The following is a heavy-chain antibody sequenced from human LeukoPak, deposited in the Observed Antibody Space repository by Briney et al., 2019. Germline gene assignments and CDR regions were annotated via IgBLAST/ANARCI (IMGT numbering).Heavy chain of an antibody. V-gene: IGHV4-39*01. Sequence: SETLSPTCTVSGGSISSSSYYWGWIRQPPGKGLEWIGGISYSGSTYYNPSLKIRVTIYVDTSKNQFSLKLSSVTAADTAVYYCARHGLSGVSLRINWFDPWGRGTLVTVPS. CDR2: ISYSGST. J-gene: IGHJ5*02. CDR3: ARHGLSGVSLRINWFDP. CDR1: GGSISSSSYY. D-gene: IGHD1-26*01.